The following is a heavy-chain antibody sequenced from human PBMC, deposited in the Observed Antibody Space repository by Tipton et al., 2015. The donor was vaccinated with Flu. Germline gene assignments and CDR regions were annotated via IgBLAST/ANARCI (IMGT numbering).Heavy chain of an antibody. V-gene: IGHV1-69*05. CDR2: IITIFGTA. J-gene: IGHJ4*02. D-gene: IGHD2-2*01. CDR1: GGTFNSYT. Sequence: QSGAEVKKPGSSVKVSCKASGGTFNSYTISWVRQAPGQGLEWMGGIITIFGTANYAQKFQGRVTMTTDTSTSTAYMELRSLRSDDTAVYYCARPGGPAAVNPFSYFDFWGQGTLATVSS. CDR3: ARPGGPAAVNPFSYFDF.